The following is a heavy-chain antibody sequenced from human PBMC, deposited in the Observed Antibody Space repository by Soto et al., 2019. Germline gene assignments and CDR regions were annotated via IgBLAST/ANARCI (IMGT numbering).Heavy chain of an antibody. V-gene: IGHV2-70*01. Sequence: SSPPQVNLSQTLTLTCTFSVFSLSTRGLCVSWIRQPPGKALEWLALIDWDDDKYYSTSLKTRLTISKDTSKNQVVLTMTNMDPVDTATYYCARILPTGPFDYWGQGTLVNVSS. CDR1: VFSLSTRGLC. J-gene: IGHJ4*02. D-gene: IGHD3-9*01. CDR3: ARILPTGPFDY. CDR2: IDWDDDK.